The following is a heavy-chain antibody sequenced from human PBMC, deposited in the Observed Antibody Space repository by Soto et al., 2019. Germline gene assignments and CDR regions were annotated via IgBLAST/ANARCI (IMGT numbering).Heavy chain of an antibody. V-gene: IGHV4-34*01. CDR2: INHSGST. J-gene: IGHJ6*02. CDR1: GGSFSGYY. D-gene: IGHD6-13*01. Sequence: PSETLSLTCAVYGGSFSGYYWSWIRQPPGKGLEWIGEINHSGSTNYNPSLKSRVTISVDTSKNQFSLKLSSVTAADTAVYYCARANGYSSSWYTGLYYGMDVWGQGTTVTVSS. CDR3: ARANGYSSSWYTGLYYGMDV.